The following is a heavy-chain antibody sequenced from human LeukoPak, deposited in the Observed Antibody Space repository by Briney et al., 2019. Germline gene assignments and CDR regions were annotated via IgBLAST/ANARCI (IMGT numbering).Heavy chain of an antibody. Sequence: PGGSLRLSCAASGFTFSSYSMNWVRQAPGKGLEWVSYISSSGSTINYADSVKGRFTLSRDNAKNSLYLQMNSLRAEDTAVYYCARDRQQQLVGTSFDIWGQGTMVTVSA. V-gene: IGHV3-48*04. J-gene: IGHJ3*02. CDR1: GFTFSSYS. CDR2: ISSSGSTI. D-gene: IGHD6-13*01. CDR3: ARDRQQQLVGTSFDI.